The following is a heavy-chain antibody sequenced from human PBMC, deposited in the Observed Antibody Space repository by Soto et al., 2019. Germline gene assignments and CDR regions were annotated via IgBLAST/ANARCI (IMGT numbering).Heavy chain of an antibody. CDR2: INPSGGST. J-gene: IGHJ4*02. Sequence: ASVKVSCKASGYTFTSYYMHWVRQAPGQGLEWMGIINPSGGSTSYAQKFQGRVTMTRDTSTSTVYMELSSLRSEDTAVYYCARQRGYSGYEPGIAVAGTTGSFDYWRQGTLVTVSS. CDR1: GYTFTSYY. CDR3: ARQRGYSGYEPGIAVAGTTGSFDY. D-gene: IGHD6-19*01. V-gene: IGHV1-46*01.